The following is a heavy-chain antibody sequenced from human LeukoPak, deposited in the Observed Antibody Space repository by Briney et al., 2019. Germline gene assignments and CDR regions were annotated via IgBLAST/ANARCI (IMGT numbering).Heavy chain of an antibody. CDR1: GFTFSSYA. D-gene: IGHD3-3*01. CDR2: ISSNGGST. Sequence: GGSLRLSCAASGFTFSSYAMHWVRQAPGKGLEYVSAISSNGGSTYYANSVKGRFTISRDNSKNTLYLQMGSLRAEDMAVNYCARRNDFWSGYYEVGYFDYWGQGTLVTVSS. J-gene: IGHJ4*02. CDR3: ARRNDFWSGYYEVGYFDY. V-gene: IGHV3-64*01.